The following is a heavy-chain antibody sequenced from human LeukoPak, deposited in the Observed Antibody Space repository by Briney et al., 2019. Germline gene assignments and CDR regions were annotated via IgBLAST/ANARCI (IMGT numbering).Heavy chain of an antibody. Sequence: GGSLRLSCAASGFTFNSYWMNWVRQAPGKGLLWVSRINSDGSTTNYADSVKGRFTMSRDNAKNMVYLQMNSLRAEDTAVYYCARMSVVGGYSYGYDYWGQGTLVTVSS. V-gene: IGHV3-74*01. CDR3: ARMSVVGGYSYGYDY. D-gene: IGHD5-18*01. CDR1: GFTFNSYW. CDR2: INSDGSTT. J-gene: IGHJ4*02.